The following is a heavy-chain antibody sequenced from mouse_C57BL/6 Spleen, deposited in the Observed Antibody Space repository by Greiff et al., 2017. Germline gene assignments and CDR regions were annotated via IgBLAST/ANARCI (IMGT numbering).Heavy chain of an antibody. Sequence: VQLKESGGGLVKPGGSLKLSCAASGFTFSSYAMSWVRQTPEKRLEWVATISDGGSYTYYPDNVKGRFTISRDNAKNNLYLQMSHLKSEDTAMYYCARDRTTVYAMDYWGQGTSVTVSS. D-gene: IGHD1-1*01. V-gene: IGHV5-4*01. CDR1: GFTFSSYA. CDR3: ARDRTTVYAMDY. J-gene: IGHJ4*01. CDR2: ISDGGSYT.